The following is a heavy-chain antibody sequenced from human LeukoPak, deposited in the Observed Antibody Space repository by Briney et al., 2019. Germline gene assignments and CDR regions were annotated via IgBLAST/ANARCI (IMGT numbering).Heavy chain of an antibody. CDR3: AKDNWNPSLYYFDY. CDR2: IKQDGSEK. V-gene: IGHV3-7*04. Sequence: GGSLRLSCAASGFTFSSYWMSWVRQAPGKWLEWVANIKQDGSEKYYVDSVKGRFTISRDNAKNSLYLQMNSLRAEDTAVYYCAKDNWNPSLYYFDYWGQGTLVTVSS. D-gene: IGHD1-20*01. J-gene: IGHJ4*02. CDR1: GFTFSSYW.